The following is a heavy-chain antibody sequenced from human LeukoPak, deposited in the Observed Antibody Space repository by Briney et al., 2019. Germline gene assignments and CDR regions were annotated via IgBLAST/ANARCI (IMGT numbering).Heavy chain of an antibody. V-gene: IGHV3-30*02. J-gene: IGHJ4*02. D-gene: IGHD4-11*01. CDR2: IRYDGSNK. CDR3: AKDRSNSFDY. Sequence: GGSLRLSCAASGYTFSSYGMHWVRQAPGKGLEWVAFIRYDGSNKYYADSVKGRFTISRDNSKNTLYLQMNSLRAEDTAVYYCAKDRSNSFDYWGQGTLVTISS. CDR1: GYTFSSYG.